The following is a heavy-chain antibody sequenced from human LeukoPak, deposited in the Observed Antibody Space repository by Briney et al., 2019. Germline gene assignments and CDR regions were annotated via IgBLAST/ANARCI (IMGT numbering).Heavy chain of an antibody. CDR1: GGSISSYY. CDR3: ARDRAGLLWFGESYYYFDY. D-gene: IGHD3-10*01. J-gene: IGHJ4*02. Sequence: PSETLSLTCTVSGGSISSYYWSWIRQPAGKGLEWIGRIYTSGSTNYNPSLKSRVTMSVDTSKNQFSLKLSSVTAADTAVYYRARDRAGLLWFGESYYYFDYWGQGTLVTVSS. V-gene: IGHV4-4*07. CDR2: IYTSGST.